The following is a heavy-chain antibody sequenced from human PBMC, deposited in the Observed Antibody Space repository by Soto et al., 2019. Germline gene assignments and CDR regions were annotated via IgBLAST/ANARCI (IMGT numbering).Heavy chain of an antibody. CDR3: ARGLVSRVAKYDEAFDS. D-gene: IGHD2-15*01. Sequence: QVQLVQSGAEVKKPGASVKVSCKASGYTFTSYDINSVRQATGQGLDWMGWMNPNRGNTGYAQKIQGRDTTTRNTSVSTAYMELSSQRSEETAVYYCARGLVSRVAKYDEAFDSWGQGTMVTVSS. V-gene: IGHV1-8*01. J-gene: IGHJ3*02. CDR1: GYTFTSYD. CDR2: MNPNRGNT.